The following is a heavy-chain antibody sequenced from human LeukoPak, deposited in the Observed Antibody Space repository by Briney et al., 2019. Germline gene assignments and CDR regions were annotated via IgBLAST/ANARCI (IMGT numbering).Heavy chain of an antibody. CDR3: TTDSASYYYDSSGYYPFDY. CDR2: IKSKTDGGTT. V-gene: IGHV3-15*01. CDR1: GFTFSNAW. J-gene: IGHJ4*02. Sequence: PGGSLRLSCAASGFTFSNAWMSWVRQAPGKGLEWVGRIKSKTDGGTTDYAAPVKGRFTISRDDSKNTLYLQMNSLKTEDTAVYYCTTDSASYYYDSSGYYPFDYWGQGTLVTVSS. D-gene: IGHD3-22*01.